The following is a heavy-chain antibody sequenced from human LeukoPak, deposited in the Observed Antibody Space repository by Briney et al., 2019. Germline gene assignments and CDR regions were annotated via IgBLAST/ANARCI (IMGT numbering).Heavy chain of an antibody. CDR2: ISGSGGST. Sequence: GGSLRLSCAASGLTFSSYAMSWVRQAPGKGLEWVSAISGSGGSTYYADSVKGRFTISRDNSKNTLYLQMNSLRAEDTAVYYCAKDLGYRHVGDYEWGWGQGTLVTVSS. CDR3: AKDLGYRHVGDYEWG. CDR1: GLTFSSYA. J-gene: IGHJ4*02. D-gene: IGHD4-17*01. V-gene: IGHV3-23*01.